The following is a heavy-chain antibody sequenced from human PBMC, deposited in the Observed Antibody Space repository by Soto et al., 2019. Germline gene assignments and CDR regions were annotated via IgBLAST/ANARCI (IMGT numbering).Heavy chain of an antibody. D-gene: IGHD3-22*01. J-gene: IGHJ4*02. CDR2: IWYDGSNK. Sequence: QVQLVESGGGVVQPGRSLRLSCAASGFTLSSYGMHWVRQAPGKGLEWVAVIWYDGSNKYYADSVKGRFTISRDNSKNTLYLQMNSLRAEDTAVYYCASDDSSGYYERWGQGTLVTVSS. CDR3: ASDDSSGYYER. CDR1: GFTLSSYG. V-gene: IGHV3-33*01.